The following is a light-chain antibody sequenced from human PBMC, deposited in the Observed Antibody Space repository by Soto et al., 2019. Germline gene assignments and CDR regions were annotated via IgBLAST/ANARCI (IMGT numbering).Light chain of an antibody. CDR2: KAS. Sequence: DIQMTQSPSTVSASVGERVTITCRASQSINSWLAWLQQKPGKAPKLLIYKASSLESGVPSRFSGSGSGTEFNLTISSLQPDDFATYNCQQYKSYPWTFGQGTKVEIK. J-gene: IGKJ1*01. V-gene: IGKV1-5*03. CDR3: QQYKSYPWT. CDR1: QSINSW.